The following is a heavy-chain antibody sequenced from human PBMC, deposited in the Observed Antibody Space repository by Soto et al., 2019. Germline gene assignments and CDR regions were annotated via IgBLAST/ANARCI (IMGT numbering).Heavy chain of an antibody. CDR2: ISWDGLAQ. CDR1: GFTFSRYG. V-gene: IGHV3-30*18. Sequence: VQLVESGGGVVQPGRSLRLLCEASGFTFSRYGMHWVRQAPGMGLEWVAVISWDGLAQYYGDSVKGRFTISRDNSQSTLYLQMNSLSTEDTAIYYCAKETIQVGGPNYFDYWGQGVLVTVSS. J-gene: IGHJ4*02. D-gene: IGHD1-1*01. CDR3: AKETIQVGGPNYFDY.